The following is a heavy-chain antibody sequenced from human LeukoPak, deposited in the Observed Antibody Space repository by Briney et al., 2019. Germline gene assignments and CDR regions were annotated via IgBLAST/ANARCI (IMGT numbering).Heavy chain of an antibody. V-gene: IGHV3-23*01. CDR3: AKALQYYDFWSGYYKANAFDI. CDR1: GFTFSGYA. J-gene: IGHJ3*02. CDR2: ISGSGGST. Sequence: PGGSLRLSCAASGFTFSGYAMSWVRQAPGKGLEWVSAISGSGGSTYYADSVKGRFTISRDNSKNTLYLQMNSLRAEDTAVYYCAKALQYYDFWSGYYKANAFDIWGQGTMVTVSS. D-gene: IGHD3-3*01.